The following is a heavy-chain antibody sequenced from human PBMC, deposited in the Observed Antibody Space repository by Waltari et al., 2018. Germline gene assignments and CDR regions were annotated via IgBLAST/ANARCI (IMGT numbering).Heavy chain of an antibody. V-gene: IGHV3-74*01. Sequence: EVQLVESGGGLVQPGGSLRLSCAAAGFTFPKYWMHWVRQDAGKGLMWVAHINRDGRSTTYGDSVKGRFTITRDNARDTVYLQMTSLRAEDTAVYFCVTDDPGLGLDVWGQGTTVTVSS. CDR2: INRDGRST. D-gene: IGHD7-27*01. CDR3: VTDDPGLGLDV. CDR1: GFTFPKYW. J-gene: IGHJ6*02.